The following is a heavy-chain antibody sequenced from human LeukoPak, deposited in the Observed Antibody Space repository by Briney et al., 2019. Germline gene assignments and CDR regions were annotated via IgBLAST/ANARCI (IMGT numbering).Heavy chain of an antibody. CDR2: IYYSGST. CDR1: GGSISSSSYY. CDR3: ARHWSGNYYSDLDY. V-gene: IGHV4-39*01. J-gene: IGHJ4*02. D-gene: IGHD1-26*01. Sequence: SETLSLTCTVSGGSISSSSYYWGWIRQPPGKGLEWIGSIYYSGSTYYNPSLKSRVTISVDTSKNQFSLKLSSVTAADTAVYYCARHWSGNYYSDLDYWGRGALVTVSS.